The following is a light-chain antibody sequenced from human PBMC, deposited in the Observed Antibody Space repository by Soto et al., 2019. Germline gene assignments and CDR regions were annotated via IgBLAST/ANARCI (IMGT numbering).Light chain of an antibody. CDR2: AVS. J-gene: IGKJ2*01. CDR3: QQYGSSPGT. V-gene: IGKV3-20*01. Sequence: DIVLTQSPGTLSLSPGERATLYCRASRSVSGNYFAWYQQKPGQAPRLLIYAVSGRATGIPDRFSGSGSGTDFTLTISRLEPEDFAVYYCQQYGSSPGTFGQGTKLEIK. CDR1: RSVSGNY.